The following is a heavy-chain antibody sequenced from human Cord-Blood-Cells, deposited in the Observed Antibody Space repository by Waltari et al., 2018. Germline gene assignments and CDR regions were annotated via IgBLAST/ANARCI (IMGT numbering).Heavy chain of an antibody. CDR1: GYTFTSHA. D-gene: IGHD1-26*01. V-gene: IGHV1-3*01. CDR2: INAGNGNT. CDR3: AREKDSGSYYYYYGMDV. Sequence: QVQLVQSGAAVKKPGAPVTVSCTASGYTFTSHAVPWIRQAPGPRLEWMGWINAGNGNTKYSQKFQGRVTITRDTSASTAYMELSSLRSEDTAVYYCAREKDSGSYYYYYGMDVWGQGTTVTVSS. J-gene: IGHJ6*02.